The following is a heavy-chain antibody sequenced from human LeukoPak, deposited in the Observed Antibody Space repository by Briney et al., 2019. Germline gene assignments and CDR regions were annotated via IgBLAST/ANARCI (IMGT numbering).Heavy chain of an antibody. Sequence: SETLSLTCTVSGGSISSYYWSWVRQPPGKGLEWIGYIYYSGSTNYNPSLKSRVTISVDTSKNQFSLKLSSVTAADTAVYYCAREESGGATFDYWGQGTLVTVSS. D-gene: IGHD1-26*01. CDR3: AREESGGATFDY. CDR1: GGSISSYY. J-gene: IGHJ4*02. V-gene: IGHV4-59*01. CDR2: IYYSGST.